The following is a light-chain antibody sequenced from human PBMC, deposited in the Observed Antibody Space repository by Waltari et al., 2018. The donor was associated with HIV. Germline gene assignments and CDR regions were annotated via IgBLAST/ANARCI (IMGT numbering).Light chain of an antibody. J-gene: IGKJ2*01. V-gene: IGKV1-39*01. CDR1: QSITTY. CDR2: AAS. Sequence: DIQMTQSPSSLSASVGASITITCRASQSITTYLNWYQQKPGKAPNLLISAASSLQSGVPSRFSGSGSGTDFTLTISSLQPEDFATYYCQQSYSSSSTFGQGTKLEIK. CDR3: QQSYSSSST.